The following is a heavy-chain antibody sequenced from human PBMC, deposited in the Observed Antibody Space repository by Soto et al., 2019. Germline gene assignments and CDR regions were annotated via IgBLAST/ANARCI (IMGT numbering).Heavy chain of an antibody. V-gene: IGHV4-59*01. Sequence: SETLSLTCSVFGGSIGGSYWSWIRQSPGKGLEWLGYVYYTGSTNYSPSRRSRVSISVDTSKNEFSLRLSSVTAAETAVYFCARSVAVPGAHIDYWGQGTQVTVSS. J-gene: IGHJ4*02. D-gene: IGHD6-19*01. CDR1: GGSIGGSY. CDR3: ARSVAVPGAHIDY. CDR2: VYYTGST.